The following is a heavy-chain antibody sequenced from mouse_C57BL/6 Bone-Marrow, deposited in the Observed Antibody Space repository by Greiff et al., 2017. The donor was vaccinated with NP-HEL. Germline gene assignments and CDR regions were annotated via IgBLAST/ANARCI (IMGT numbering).Heavy chain of an antibody. CDR2: IDPSDSYT. J-gene: IGHJ3*01. V-gene: IGHV1-50*01. Sequence: VQLQQPGAELVKPGASVKLSCKASGYTFTSYWMQWVKQRPGQGLEWIGEIDPSDSYTNYNQKFKGKATLTVDTSSSTAYMQLSSLTSEDSAVYYCAICPLLFAYWGQGTLVTVSA. CDR3: AICPLLFAY. CDR1: GYTFTSYW.